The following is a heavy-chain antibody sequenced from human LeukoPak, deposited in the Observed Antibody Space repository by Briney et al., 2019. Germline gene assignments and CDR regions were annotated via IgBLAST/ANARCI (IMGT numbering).Heavy chain of an antibody. Sequence: GSLRLSCAASGFTFSSYGMSWVRQPPGKGLEWIGEINNSGSTNYNPSLKSRVTISVDTSKNQFSLKLSSVTAADTAVYYCARGPPLYSSSWYRGNDYWGQGTLVTVPS. CDR3: ARGPPLYSSSWYRGNDY. V-gene: IGHV4-34*01. CDR2: INNSGST. D-gene: IGHD6-13*01. CDR1: GFTFSSYG. J-gene: IGHJ4*02.